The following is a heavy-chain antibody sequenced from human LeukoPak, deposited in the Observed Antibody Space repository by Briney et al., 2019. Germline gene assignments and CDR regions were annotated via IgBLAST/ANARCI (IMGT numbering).Heavy chain of an antibody. CDR1: GGSISSSSYY. CDR3: ASEYSSENYVDY. CDR2: IYYSGST. Sequence: PSETLSLTCTVSGGSISSSSYYWGWIRQPPGKGLEWIGSIYYSGSTYYNPSLKSRVTISVDTSKNQFSLKLSSVTAADTAVYYCASEYSSENYVDYWGQGTLVTVSS. D-gene: IGHD6-19*01. J-gene: IGHJ4*02. V-gene: IGHV4-39*07.